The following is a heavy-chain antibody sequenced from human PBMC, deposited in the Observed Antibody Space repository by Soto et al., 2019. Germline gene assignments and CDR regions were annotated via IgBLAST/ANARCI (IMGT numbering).Heavy chain of an antibody. J-gene: IGHJ6*02. CDR1: GGSISSSSYY. CDR3: ARQGILTGYYYYGMDV. Sequence: SETLSLTCTVSGGSISSSSYYWGWIRQPPGKGLEWIGSIYYSGSTYYNPSLKSRVTIPVDTSKNQFSLKLSSVTAADTAVYYCARQGILTGYYYYGMDVWGQGTTVS. CDR2: IYYSGST. V-gene: IGHV4-39*01. D-gene: IGHD3-9*01.